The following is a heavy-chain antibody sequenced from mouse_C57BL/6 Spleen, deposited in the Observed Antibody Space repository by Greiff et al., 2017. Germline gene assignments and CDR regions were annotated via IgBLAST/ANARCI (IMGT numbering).Heavy chain of an antibody. CDR1: GYAFSSYW. Sequence: VMLVESGAELVKPGASVKISCKASGYAFSSYWMNWVKQRPGKGLEWIGQIYPGDGDTNYNGKFKGKATLTADKSSSTAYMQLSSLTSEDSAVYFCARWGGYYVIDYWGQGTTLTVSS. J-gene: IGHJ2*01. D-gene: IGHD2-3*01. V-gene: IGHV1-80*01. CDR2: IYPGDGDT. CDR3: ARWGGYYVIDY.